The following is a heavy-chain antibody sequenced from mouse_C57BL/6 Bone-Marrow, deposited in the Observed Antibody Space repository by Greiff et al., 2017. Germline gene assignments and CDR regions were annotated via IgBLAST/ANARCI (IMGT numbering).Heavy chain of an antibody. Sequence: QVQLQQPGAELVKPGASVKMSCKASGYTFTSYWITWVKQRPGQGLEWIGDIYPGSGSANSNEKFKSKATLTVDTSSSTAYMQLSSLTSEDAAVYYCARGSPDYWGQGTTLTVSS. CDR3: ARGSPDY. CDR1: GYTFTSYW. V-gene: IGHV1-55*01. J-gene: IGHJ2*01. D-gene: IGHD6-1*01. CDR2: IYPGSGSA.